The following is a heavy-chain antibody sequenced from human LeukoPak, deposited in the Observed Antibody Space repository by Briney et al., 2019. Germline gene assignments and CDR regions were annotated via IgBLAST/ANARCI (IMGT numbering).Heavy chain of an antibody. CDR1: GGSISSGGYY. V-gene: IGHV4-31*03. CDR2: IYYSGST. J-gene: IGHJ5*02. CDR3: ASLCCSGGSCYP. D-gene: IGHD2-15*01. Sequence: SQTLSLTCTVSGGSISSGGYYWNWIRQHPGKGLEWIGYIYYSGSTYYKPSLKSRVVISEDTSKNQFSLKLSSVTAADTAVYYCASLCCSGGSCYPWGQGTLVTVSS.